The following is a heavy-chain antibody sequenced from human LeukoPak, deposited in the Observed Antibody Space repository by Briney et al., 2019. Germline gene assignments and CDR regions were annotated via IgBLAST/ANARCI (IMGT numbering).Heavy chain of an antibody. CDR3: TTVSEDTFCWFDP. D-gene: IGHD1-14*01. V-gene: IGHV3-15*01. J-gene: IGHJ5*02. CDR2: IKSKTDGGTT. CDR1: GFTFSNAC. Sequence: GGSLRLSCAASGFTFSNACMSWVRQAPGKGLEWVGRIKSKTDGGTTDYAAPVKGRFTISRDDSKNTLYLQMNSLKTEDTAVYYCTTVSEDTFCWFDPWGQGTLVTVSS.